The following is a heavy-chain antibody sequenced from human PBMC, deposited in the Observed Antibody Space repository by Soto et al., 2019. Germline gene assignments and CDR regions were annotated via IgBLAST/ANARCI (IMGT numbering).Heavy chain of an antibody. CDR1: GYAFTTYG. J-gene: IGHJ4*02. CDR3: ARGRYGDY. CDR2: ISAHNGNT. Sequence: QVHLVQSGAEVKKPGASVKVSCQGSGYAFTTYGITWVRQAPGQGLEWMGWISAHNGNTNYAQKHQRRVTVTRDTSTSTAYTELRSLRSDDTAVYYCARGRYGDYWGQGALVTVSS. V-gene: IGHV1-18*01. D-gene: IGHD1-1*01.